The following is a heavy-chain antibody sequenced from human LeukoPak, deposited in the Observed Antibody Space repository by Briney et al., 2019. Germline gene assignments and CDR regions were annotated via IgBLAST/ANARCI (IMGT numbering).Heavy chain of an antibody. CDR1: GFTFSSYW. CDR2: IKQDGSEK. CDR3: ARDGFTGPVTAYLDY. Sequence: GGSLRLSCAASGFTFSSYWMSWVRQAPGKGLEWVANIKQDGSEKYYVDSVKGRFTISRDNAKNSLYLQMSSLRAEDTAVYYCARDGFTGPVTAYLDYWGQGTPVTVSS. J-gene: IGHJ4*02. D-gene: IGHD2-21*02. V-gene: IGHV3-7*01.